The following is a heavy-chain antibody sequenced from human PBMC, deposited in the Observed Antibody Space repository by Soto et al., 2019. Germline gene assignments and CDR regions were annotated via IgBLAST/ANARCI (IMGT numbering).Heavy chain of an antibody. V-gene: IGHV1-18*01. CDR2: ISAYNGNT. CDR1: GYTFTSYG. CDR3: ARDGVEQQLVWQGYGMDV. J-gene: IGHJ6*04. D-gene: IGHD6-13*01. Sequence: QVQLVQSGAEVKKPGASVKVSCKASGYTFTSYGISWVRQAPGQGLEWMGWISAYNGNTNYAQKLQGRVTMTTDTSTSTAYMELRSPRSESTAVDYWARDGVEQQLVWQGYGMDVWGKGTTVTVSS.